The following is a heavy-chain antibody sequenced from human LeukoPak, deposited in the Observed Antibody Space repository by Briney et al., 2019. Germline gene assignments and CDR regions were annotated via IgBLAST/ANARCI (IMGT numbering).Heavy chain of an antibody. CDR2: ISSSSSSI. Sequence: GGSLRLSCAASGFTFSSYSMNWVRQAPGKGLEWVSSISSSSSSIYYADSVKGRFTISRDNAKNSLYLQMNSLRAEDTAVYYCAREMRLAVVVAATYKLVNWFDPWGQGTLVTVSS. J-gene: IGHJ5*02. D-gene: IGHD2-15*01. CDR3: AREMRLAVVVAATYKLVNWFDP. CDR1: GFTFSSYS. V-gene: IGHV3-21*01.